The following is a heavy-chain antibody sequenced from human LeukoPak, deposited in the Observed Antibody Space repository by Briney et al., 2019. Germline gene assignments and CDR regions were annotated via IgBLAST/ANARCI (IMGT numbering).Heavy chain of an antibody. CDR1: GFTFSSYA. D-gene: IGHD4-17*01. J-gene: IGHJ4*01. CDR3: ASSVGGVTRIDTVTTXRXXYYFD. V-gene: IGHV3-30-3*01. CDR2: ISYDGSNK. Sequence: GGSLRLSCAASGFTFSSYAMHWVRQAPGKGLEWVAVISYDGSNKYYADSVKGRFTISRDNSKNTLYLQMNSLRAEDTAVYYCASSVGGVTRIDTVTTXRXXYYFD.